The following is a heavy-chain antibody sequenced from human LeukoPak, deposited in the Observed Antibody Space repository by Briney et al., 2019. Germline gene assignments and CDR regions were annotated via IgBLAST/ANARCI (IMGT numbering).Heavy chain of an antibody. CDR2: INSESTDI. V-gene: IGHV3-21*05. CDR1: GFTFSLYA. D-gene: IGHD5-18*01. Sequence: GGSLRLSCAASGFTFSLYAMNWVRQAPGKGLEWVSYINSESTDILYAGSVKGRFTISRDIAKNSLYLQMNSLRAEDTAVYYCARVTFPPQLIDYWGRGTLVTVSS. J-gene: IGHJ4*02. CDR3: ARVTFPPQLIDY.